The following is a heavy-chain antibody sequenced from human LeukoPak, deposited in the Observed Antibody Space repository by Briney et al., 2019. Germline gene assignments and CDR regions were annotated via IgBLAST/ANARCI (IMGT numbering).Heavy chain of an antibody. J-gene: IGHJ4*02. D-gene: IGHD1/OR15-1a*01. CDR3: ARDRTGTAEFDY. V-gene: IGHV3-53*01. CDR1: GFTFSTYW. CDR2: IYSGGTT. Sequence: GGSLRLSCAASGFTFSTYWMHWVRQAPGKGLEWVSVIYSGGTTYSTDSVKGRFTISRDNSKNTLYLQMNSLRAEDTAVYYCARDRTGTAEFDYWGQGTLVTVSS.